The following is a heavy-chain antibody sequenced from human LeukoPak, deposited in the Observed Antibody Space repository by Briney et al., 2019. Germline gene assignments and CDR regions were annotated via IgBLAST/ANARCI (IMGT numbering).Heavy chain of an antibody. D-gene: IGHD3-10*01. J-gene: IGHJ4*02. Sequence: KPGGSLRLSCAGSGFRFSGAWMRWVRQPPGKGLEWVGRIKSKVDGETKDYAATVKGRFTISRDDSKNMLYLQMNNLKTEDTALYYCITDQRYFFGAGSRGDDWGQGTLVTVSS. CDR1: GFRFSGAW. CDR3: ITDQRYFFGAGSRGDD. CDR2: IKSKVDGETK. V-gene: IGHV3-15*01.